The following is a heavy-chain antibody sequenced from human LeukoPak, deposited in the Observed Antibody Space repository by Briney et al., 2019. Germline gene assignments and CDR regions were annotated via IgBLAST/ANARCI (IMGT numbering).Heavy chain of an antibody. CDR2: MSGGSDNT. J-gene: IGHJ4*02. V-gene: IGHV3-23*01. CDR1: GFTFSSYS. CDR3: TGGGGY. Sequence: PGGSLRLSCAASGFTFSSYSMSWVRQPPGKGLEWVSAMSGGSDNTYYADSVKGRSTLSRDTSKHTLYLQLESRRGEDTALCYCTGGGGYWGQGTLVTVSS. D-gene: IGHD3-16*01.